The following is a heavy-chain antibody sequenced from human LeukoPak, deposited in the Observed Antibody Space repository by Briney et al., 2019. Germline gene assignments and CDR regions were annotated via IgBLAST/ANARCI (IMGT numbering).Heavy chain of an antibody. CDR1: GGSIRSLGYS. V-gene: IGHV4-39*07. CDR2: MYYTGTT. J-gene: IGHJ5*02. Sequence: SETLSVTCSVSGGSIRSLGYSWGWIRQPPGKGLEWIASMYYTGTTYYNPSLKSRVTMSVDTSKNQFSLNLTSVTAADTAVFYSARSVSAYAGRGWFDPWGQGTLVTVSS. D-gene: IGHD5-12*01. CDR3: ARSVSAYAGRGWFDP.